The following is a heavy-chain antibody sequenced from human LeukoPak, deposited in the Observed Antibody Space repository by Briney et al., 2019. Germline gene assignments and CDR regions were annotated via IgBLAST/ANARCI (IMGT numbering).Heavy chain of an antibody. D-gene: IGHD1-14*01. Sequence: GGSLRLSCVDLGGRRIIKKKSWVRQAPGKGLEWVSLIYSGGAIRYADSVKGRFTVSRDSSKNTLFLQMNDLTVEDTARYYCARRPGNWGQGILVTVSS. J-gene: IGHJ4*02. CDR1: GRRIIKK. CDR2: IYSGGAI. CDR3: ARRPGN. V-gene: IGHV3-53*01.